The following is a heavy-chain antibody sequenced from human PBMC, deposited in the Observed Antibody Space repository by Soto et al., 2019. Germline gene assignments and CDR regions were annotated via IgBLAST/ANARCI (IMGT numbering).Heavy chain of an antibody. J-gene: IGHJ6*03. V-gene: IGHV3-23*01. Sequence: GGSLRLSCAASGFTFSSYAMSWVRQAPGKGLEWVSAISGSGGSTNYADSVKGRFTISRDNSKNTLYLQMNSLRAEDTAVYYCAKSRPYSGSYYYYYYMDVWGKGTTVTVSS. CDR2: ISGSGGST. D-gene: IGHD1-26*01. CDR1: GFTFSSYA. CDR3: AKSRPYSGSYYYYYYMDV.